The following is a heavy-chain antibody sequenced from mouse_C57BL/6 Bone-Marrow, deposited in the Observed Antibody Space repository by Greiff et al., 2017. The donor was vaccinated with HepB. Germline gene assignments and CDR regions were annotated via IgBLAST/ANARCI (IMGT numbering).Heavy chain of an antibody. CDR1: GYTFTSYW. V-gene: IGHV1-55*01. CDR3: ARKDGSSHWYFDV. D-gene: IGHD1-1*01. CDR2: IYPGSGST. Sequence: VQLQQPGAELVKPGASVKMSCKASGYTFTSYWITWVKQRPGQGLEWIGDIYPGSGSTNYNEKFKSKATLSVDTSSSTADMQLSSLTSEDSAVYYCARKDGSSHWYFDVWGTGTTVTVSS. J-gene: IGHJ1*03.